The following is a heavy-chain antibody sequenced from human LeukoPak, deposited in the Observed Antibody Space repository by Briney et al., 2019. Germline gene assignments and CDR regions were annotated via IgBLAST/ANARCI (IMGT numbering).Heavy chain of an antibody. D-gene: IGHD2/OR15-2a*01. J-gene: IGHJ4*02. CDR1: AYSFTHLD. Sequence: ASVKVSCKASAYSFTHLDVFWLRQAPGQGLEWMGWISGSNGNTNYAQKLQGRVTMTTDTSTSTAYMELRSLRWAATAVCYCARYPLRDSNTSHYFVDHWGQGTLLTVSS. V-gene: IGHV1-18*01. CDR3: ARYPLRDSNTSHYFVDH. CDR2: ISGSNGNT.